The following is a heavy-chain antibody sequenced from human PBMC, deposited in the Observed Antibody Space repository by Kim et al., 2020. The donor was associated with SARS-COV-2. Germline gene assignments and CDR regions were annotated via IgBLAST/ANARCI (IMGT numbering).Heavy chain of an antibody. CDR1: GYTFTGYY. Sequence: ASVKVSCKASGYTFTGYYMHWVRQAPGQGLEWMGWINPNSGGTNYAQKFQGRVTMTRDTSISTAYMELSRLRSDDTAVYYCARPVAGGNEGWFDPWGQGTLVTVSS. CDR3: ARPVAGGNEGWFDP. V-gene: IGHV1-2*02. D-gene: IGHD2-15*01. J-gene: IGHJ5*02. CDR2: INPNSGGT.